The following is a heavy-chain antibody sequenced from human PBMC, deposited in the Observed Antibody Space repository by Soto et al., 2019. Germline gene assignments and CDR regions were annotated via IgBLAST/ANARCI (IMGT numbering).Heavy chain of an antibody. CDR1: GFMFSLHD. CDR3: GRDDLDVKGGARVVGTGPVGDL. J-gene: IGHJ5*02. V-gene: IGHV3-30*03. CDR2: IFSDGSKK. Sequence: QVQLAESGGGVVQPGRSLRLSCAASGFMFSLHDMHWVRQAPGKGLEWVSVIFSDGSKKYYADSVKDRFTISRDNSKNTLYLQMDSLTPEDTAVYYCGRDDLDVKGGARVVGTGPVGDLWGRGTLVTVSS. D-gene: IGHD2-21*02.